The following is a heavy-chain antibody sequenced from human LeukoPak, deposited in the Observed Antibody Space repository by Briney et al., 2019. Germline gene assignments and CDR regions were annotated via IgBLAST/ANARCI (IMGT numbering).Heavy chain of an antibody. CDR3: ARGNTRLRLRWPGEF. CDR2: ISYDGTYK. CDR1: GFTFSSYA. D-gene: IGHD4-23*01. V-gene: IGHV3-30*04. Sequence: PGGSLRLSCAASGFTFSSYAIHWVRQAPGQGLEWVAVISYDGTYKYYADSVKGRFTISRDNPKNTVYLQMNSLRDEDTSIYYCARGNTRLRLRWPGEFRGQGTLVTVSS. J-gene: IGHJ4*02.